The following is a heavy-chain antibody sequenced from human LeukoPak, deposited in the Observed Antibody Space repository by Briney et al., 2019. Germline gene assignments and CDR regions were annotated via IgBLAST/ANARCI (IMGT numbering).Heavy chain of an antibody. D-gene: IGHD6-6*01. CDR1: GFIFSSYA. Sequence: GGSLRLSCAASGFIFSSYAMSWVRQAPGKGLEWVSAISGSGGSTYYADSVKGRFTISRENSKNMLYLQMNSLRAEDTAVYYCAKTDRRSSSSGFWGQGTLVTVSS. V-gene: IGHV3-23*01. J-gene: IGHJ4*02. CDR2: ISGSGGST. CDR3: AKTDRRSSSSGF.